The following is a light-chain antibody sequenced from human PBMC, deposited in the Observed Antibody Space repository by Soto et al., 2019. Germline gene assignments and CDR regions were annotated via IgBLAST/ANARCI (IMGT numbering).Light chain of an antibody. V-gene: IGLV3-1*01. J-gene: IGLJ1*01. CDR3: QESDSSTGV. Sequence: SYELTQPPSVSVSPGQTASITCSGDKLGDKYACWYQQKPGQSPVLVIYQDSKRPSGIPERFSGSNSGNTATLTISGTQAMEEADYYCQESDSSTGVFGTGTKVTVL. CDR1: KLGDKY. CDR2: QDS.